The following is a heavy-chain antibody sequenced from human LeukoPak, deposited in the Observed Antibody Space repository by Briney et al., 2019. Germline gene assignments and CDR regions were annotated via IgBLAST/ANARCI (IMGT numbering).Heavy chain of an antibody. V-gene: IGHV4-59*12. Sequence: SETLSLTFPVSGCPISSYYWSWIRQPPGKGLEWIGYVFHSGSTNYNPYLRSRATIAVDRTKNQFSLKLSSVTAADTAVYYCGRDGGVTMVRGVLVDGFDIWGQGTMVTVSS. CDR3: GRDGGVTMVRGVLVDGFDI. J-gene: IGHJ3*02. CDR1: GCPISSYY. D-gene: IGHD3-10*01. CDR2: VFHSGST.